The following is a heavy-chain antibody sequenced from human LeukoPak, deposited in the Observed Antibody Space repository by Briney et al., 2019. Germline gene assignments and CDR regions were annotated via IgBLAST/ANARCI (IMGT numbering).Heavy chain of an antibody. CDR3: ARGREYYCSSTSCQGFDP. CDR1: GGSFSGYY. CDR2: INHSGST. J-gene: IGHJ5*02. Sequence: SETLSLTCAVYGGSFSGYYWSWIRQPPGKGLEWIGEINHSGSTNYNPSLKSRVTISVDTSKNQFSLKLSSVTAADTAVYYCARGREYYCSSTSCQGFDPWGQGTLVTVSS. D-gene: IGHD2-2*01. V-gene: IGHV4-34*01.